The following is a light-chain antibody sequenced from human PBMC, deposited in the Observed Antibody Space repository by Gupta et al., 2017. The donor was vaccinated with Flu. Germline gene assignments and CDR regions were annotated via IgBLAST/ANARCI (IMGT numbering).Light chain of an antibody. CDR2: GSS. CDR3: QQDGSSPWT. CDR1: QSVSSSH. J-gene: IGKJ1*01. Sequence: EIVLTQSPGTLSLSPGERATLSCRASQSVSSSHLAWYQQKPGQAPRLLIYGSSTRATGIPDRFSGSGSGTDFTLTISRLEPEDFAVYYCQQDGSSPWTFGQGTKVEI. V-gene: IGKV3-20*01.